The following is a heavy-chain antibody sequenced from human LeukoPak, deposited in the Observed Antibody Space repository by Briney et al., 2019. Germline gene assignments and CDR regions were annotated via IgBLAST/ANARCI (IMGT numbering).Heavy chain of an antibody. D-gene: IGHD5-18*01. V-gene: IGHV4-61*02. J-gene: IGHJ6*03. CDR3: ARGVHGYSYGYVPWELYSYMDV. CDR1: GGSIISSSYY. Sequence: PSETLSLTCTVSGGSIISSSYYWRWIRQPAGKGLEWIGRIYTSESINYHPSLKSRVTISVDTSKNKFSLKMNSVTAADTAVYYCARGVHGYSYGYVPWELYSYMDVWGKGTTVSISS. CDR2: IYTSESI.